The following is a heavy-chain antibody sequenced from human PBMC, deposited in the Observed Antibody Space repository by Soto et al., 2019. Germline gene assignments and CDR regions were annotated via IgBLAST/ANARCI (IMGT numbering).Heavy chain of an antibody. D-gene: IGHD3-22*01. J-gene: IGHJ6*02. Sequence: PGGSLRLCCAASGFFFSSYTMHWVRQAQDKGLEWVAAISHDGSNKYYADSVKGRFTISRDNSKNTLYLQMNSLRAEETAVYYCARDRGGSGDGYKLYYHIYPIAVSGQRTNVSVSS. CDR3: ARDRGGSGDGYKLYYHIYPIAV. CDR1: GFFFSSYT. CDR2: ISHDGSNK. V-gene: IGHV3-30-3*01.